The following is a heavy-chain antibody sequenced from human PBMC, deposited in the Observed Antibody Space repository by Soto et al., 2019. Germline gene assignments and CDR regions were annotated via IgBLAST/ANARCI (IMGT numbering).Heavy chain of an antibody. CDR3: ARTRDNNINYYYALDV. Sequence: QVQLQESGPGLVRPSETLSLSCTVSGDSVSSTTSYWNWIRQSPGKGLEWIGFVYYNGLTNYSPDLKSRVTISLDTSKDQVSLKLTSVTAADTAVYYCARTRDNNINYYYALDVWGQGTTVTVSS. V-gene: IGHV4-61*01. CDR2: VYYNGLT. CDR1: GDSVSSTTSY. J-gene: IGHJ6*02. D-gene: IGHD1-20*01.